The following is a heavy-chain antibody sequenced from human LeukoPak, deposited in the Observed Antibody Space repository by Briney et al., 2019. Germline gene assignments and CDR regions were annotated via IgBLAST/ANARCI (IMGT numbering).Heavy chain of an antibody. CDR2: INHSGST. CDR3: ARGLQLEFDY. D-gene: IGHD6-13*01. CDR1: GGSFSGYY. Sequence: SETLSLTCAVYGGSFSGYYWSWIRQPPGKGLEWIGEINHSGSTNYNPSLKSRVTISVDTSKNQFSLKLSSVTAADTAVYYCARGLQLEFDYWGQGTLVTVSS. J-gene: IGHJ4*02. V-gene: IGHV4-34*01.